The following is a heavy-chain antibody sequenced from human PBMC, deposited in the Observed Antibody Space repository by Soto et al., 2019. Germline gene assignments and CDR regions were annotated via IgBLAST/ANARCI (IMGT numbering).Heavy chain of an antibody. Sequence: PGGSLRLSCAASGFTFSSYAMHWVRQAPGKGLEWVAVISYDGSNKYYADSVKGRFTISRDNSKNTLYLQMNSLRAEDTAVYYCARGDGSGSYLDPPPTRNYFYYGMDVWGQGTTVTVSS. CDR3: ARGDGSGSYLDPPPTRNYFYYGMDV. CDR2: ISYDGSNK. V-gene: IGHV3-30-3*01. CDR1: GFTFSSYA. J-gene: IGHJ6*02. D-gene: IGHD3-10*01.